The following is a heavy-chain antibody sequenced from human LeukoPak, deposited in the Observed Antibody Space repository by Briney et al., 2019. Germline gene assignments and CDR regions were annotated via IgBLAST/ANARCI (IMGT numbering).Heavy chain of an antibody. CDR2: ISAYNGNT. D-gene: IGHD3-22*01. CDR1: GYTFTSYG. J-gene: IGHJ4*02. CDR3: ARDTYYYDNSGYFDY. Sequence: ASVKVSCKASGYTFTSYGISWVRQAPGQGLEWMGWISAYNGNTNYAQKLQGRVTMTTDTSTSTAYMELRSLRSDDTAVYYCARDTYYYDNSGYFDYWGRGTLVTVSS. V-gene: IGHV1-18*01.